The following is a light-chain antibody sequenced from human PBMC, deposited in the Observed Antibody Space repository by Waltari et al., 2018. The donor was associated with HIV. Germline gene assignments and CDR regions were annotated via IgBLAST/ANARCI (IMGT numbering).Light chain of an antibody. CDR3: QQSYSSPPT. Sequence: GDRVNITCRASQRISSYLHWYQQKPGKGPKLLISAAFNLQSGVPSRFSGGRSGTDFTLTIGSLQVEDLATYYCQQSYSSPPTFGQGTNLEIK. CDR1: QRISSY. CDR2: AAF. J-gene: IGKJ2*01. V-gene: IGKV1-39*01.